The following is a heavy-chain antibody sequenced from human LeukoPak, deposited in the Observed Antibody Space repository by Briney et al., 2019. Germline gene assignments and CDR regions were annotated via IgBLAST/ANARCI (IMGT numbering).Heavy chain of an antibody. CDR1: GYSFTRYW. CDR3: ARHEVPCSGSGCSSGYVRAFDY. D-gene: IGHD2-15*01. Sequence: GASLKISCKGSGYSFTRYWIGWVRQMPGKGLEWMGIISPGDSDTRYSPSFQGEVTISVDMSITTAYLQWNSLTASDTAMYYCARHEVPCSGSGCSSGYVRAFDYWGQGTLVTVSS. J-gene: IGHJ4*02. V-gene: IGHV5-51*01. CDR2: ISPGDSDT.